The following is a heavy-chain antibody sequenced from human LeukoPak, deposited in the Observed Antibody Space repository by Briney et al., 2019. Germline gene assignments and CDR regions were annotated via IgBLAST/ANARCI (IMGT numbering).Heavy chain of an antibody. CDR3: TTEVLYHFWSAYRYFDY. CDR2: IKSKTDGGAT. J-gene: IGHJ4*02. D-gene: IGHD3-3*01. Sequence: GGSLRLSCAASGFTFGNAWMSWVRQAPGKGLEWVGRIKSKTDGGATDYAAPVKGRFTISRDDSKNTLYPQMNSLKTEDTAVYYCTTEVLYHFWSAYRYFDYWGQGTLVTVSS. CDR1: GFTFGNAW. V-gene: IGHV3-15*01.